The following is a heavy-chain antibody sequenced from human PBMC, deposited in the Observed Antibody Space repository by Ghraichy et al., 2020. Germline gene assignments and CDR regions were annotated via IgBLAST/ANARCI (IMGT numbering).Heavy chain of an antibody. V-gene: IGHV3-30*18. CDR2: ISYDGSNK. J-gene: IGHJ4*02. Sequence: GSLRLSCAASGFTFSSYGMHWVRQAPGKGLEWVAVISYDGSNKYYADSVKGRFTISRDNSKNTLYLQMNSLRAEDTAVYYCAKVADFDWLLDSIDYWGQGTLVTVSS. D-gene: IGHD3-9*01. CDR3: AKVADFDWLLDSIDY. CDR1: GFTFSSYG.